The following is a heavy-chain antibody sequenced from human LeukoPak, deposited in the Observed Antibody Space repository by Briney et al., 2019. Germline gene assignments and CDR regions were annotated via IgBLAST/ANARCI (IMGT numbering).Heavy chain of an antibody. CDR1: GFTFSSYW. V-gene: IGHV3-53*01. Sequence: GGSLRLSCAASGFTFSSYWMSWVRQAPGKGLEWVSAIYSGGSPYYADSVKGRFTISRDNSKNTLYLQMNSLRAEDTAVYYCARDLNYYDSSGYGHWGQGTLVTVSS. D-gene: IGHD3-22*01. CDR3: ARDLNYYDSSGYGH. J-gene: IGHJ4*02. CDR2: IYSGGSP.